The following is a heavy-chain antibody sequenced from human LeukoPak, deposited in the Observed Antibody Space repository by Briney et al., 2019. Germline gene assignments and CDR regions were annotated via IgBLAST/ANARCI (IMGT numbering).Heavy chain of an antibody. V-gene: IGHV3-9*01. D-gene: IGHD2-21*02. CDR3: ARDGCGANCLPDF. Sequence: GRSLRLSCVASGFTFDNYAMHWVRQVPGKGLEWVSGIRWNSDSIVYADSVKGRSTISRDNAKNSLYLQMNSLRDEDTAFYYCARDGCGANCLPDFWGQGTLVTVSS. CDR2: IRWNSDSI. J-gene: IGHJ4*02. CDR1: GFTFDNYA.